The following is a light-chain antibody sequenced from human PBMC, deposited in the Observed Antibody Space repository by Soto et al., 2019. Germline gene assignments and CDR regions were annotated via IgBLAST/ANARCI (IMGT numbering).Light chain of an antibody. Sequence: QSVLTQPASVSGYPGQSITISCTGTSSDVGGYNYVSWYQHYPGKAPKLMIFDVSYRPSGVSNRFSGSKSGNTASLTISGLQAEYEADYYCSSYTSSSSNVFGTRTKLTVL. CDR2: DVS. CDR3: SSYTSSSSNV. J-gene: IGLJ1*01. CDR1: SSDVGGYNY. V-gene: IGLV2-14*03.